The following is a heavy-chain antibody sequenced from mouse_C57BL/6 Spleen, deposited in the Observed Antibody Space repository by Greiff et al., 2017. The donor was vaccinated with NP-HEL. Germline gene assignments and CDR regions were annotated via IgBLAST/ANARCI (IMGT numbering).Heavy chain of an antibody. Sequence: VQLKESGPGLVKPSQSLSLTCSVTGYSITSGYYWNWIRQFPGNKLEWMGYISYDGSNNYNPSLKNRISITRDTSKNQFFLKLNSVTTEDTATYYCARDQGGYVFAMDYWGQGTSVTVSS. J-gene: IGHJ4*01. CDR2: ISYDGSN. V-gene: IGHV3-6*01. CDR3: ARDQGGYVFAMDY. CDR1: GYSITSGYY. D-gene: IGHD2-2*01.